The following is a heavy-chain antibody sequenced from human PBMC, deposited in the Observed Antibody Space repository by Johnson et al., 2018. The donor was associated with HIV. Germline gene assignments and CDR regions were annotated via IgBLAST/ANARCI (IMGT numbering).Heavy chain of an antibody. Sequence: VQLVESGGGVVQPGRSLRLSCAASGFTFSSYAMHWVRQAPGKGLDWVANIKQDGRDKYYVGSVTGRFTISRDNAKSSLYLQMNSLRAEDTAVYYCARDDDYSKVRAFDIWGQGTMVTVSS. J-gene: IGHJ3*02. CDR1: GFTFSSYA. CDR3: ARDDDYSKVRAFDI. V-gene: IGHV3-7*01. D-gene: IGHD4-11*01. CDR2: IKQDGRDK.